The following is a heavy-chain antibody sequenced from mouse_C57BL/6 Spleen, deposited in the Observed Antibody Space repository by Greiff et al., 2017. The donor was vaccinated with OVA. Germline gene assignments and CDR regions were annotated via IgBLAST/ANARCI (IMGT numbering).Heavy chain of an antibody. V-gene: IGHV1-69*01. J-gene: IGHJ2*01. Sequence: VKVVESGAELVMPGASVKLSCKASGYTFTSYWMHWVKQRPGQGLEWIGEIDPSDSYTNYNQKFKGKSTLTVDKSSSTAYMQLSSLTSEDSAVYYCARDSSGYHWGQGTTLTVSS. CDR1: GYTFTSYW. D-gene: IGHD3-2*02. CDR3: ARDSSGYH. CDR2: IDPSDSYT.